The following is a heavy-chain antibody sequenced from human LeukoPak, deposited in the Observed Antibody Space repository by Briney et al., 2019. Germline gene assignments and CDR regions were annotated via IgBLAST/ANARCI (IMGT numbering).Heavy chain of an antibody. CDR2: ISWNSVSM. Sequence: GGSLRLSCVDSGFALSDDGTQWVRQVPGKGLEWVSGISWNSVSMGYADSVKGRFSISRDDAKNSLYLQMNNLRPEDMAIYFCAKGLSSANGLVGFDVWGQGTMVTVSS. CDR1: GFALSDDG. V-gene: IGHV3-9*03. CDR3: AKGLSSANGLVGFDV. J-gene: IGHJ3*01. D-gene: IGHD4/OR15-4a*01.